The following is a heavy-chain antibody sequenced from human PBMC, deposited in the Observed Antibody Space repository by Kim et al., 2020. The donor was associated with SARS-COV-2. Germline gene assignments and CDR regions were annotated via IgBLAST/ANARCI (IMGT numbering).Heavy chain of an antibody. CDR2: IIPILAIS. Sequence: SVKVSCKASGGTFTTYTFNWVRQAPGQGLEWMGRIIPILAISNYAQKFQGRVTITADKSTNTAYMELSGLRSEDTAVYFCATQMILSVSMDRKYQHAMDVWGQGTTVTVSS. CDR3: ATQMILSVSMDRKYQHAMDV. D-gene: IGHD3-10*01. J-gene: IGHJ6*02. CDR1: GGTFTTYT. V-gene: IGHV1-69*02.